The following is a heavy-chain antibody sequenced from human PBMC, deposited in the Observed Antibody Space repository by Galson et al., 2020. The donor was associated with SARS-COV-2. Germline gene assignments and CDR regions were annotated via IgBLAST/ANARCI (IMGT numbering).Heavy chain of an antibody. CDR2: ISSSSSYI. D-gene: IGHD3-10*01. J-gene: IGHJ4*02. CDR3: ARDFITMVRGAIPDY. V-gene: IGHV3-21*01. Sequence: GESLKISCAASGFTLSSYSMNWVRQAPGKGLEWVSSISSSSSYIYYADSVKGRFTISRDNAKNSLYLQMNSLRAEDTAVYYCARDFITMVRGAIPDYWGQGTLVTVSS. CDR1: GFTLSSYS.